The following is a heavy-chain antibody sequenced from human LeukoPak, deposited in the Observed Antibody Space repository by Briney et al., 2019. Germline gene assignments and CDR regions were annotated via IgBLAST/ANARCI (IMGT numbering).Heavy chain of an antibody. CDR2: INPSGGRT. D-gene: IGHD3-22*01. Sequence: ASVKVSCKASGYTFTSYYMHWVRQAPGQGLEWMGIINPSGGRTSYAQKFQGRVSMTRDMSTSTVYMELSSLRSEDTAVYYCARGPGEGGSSGYYYGKPEDPAEYYFDYWGQGTLVTVSS. CDR3: ARGPGEGGSSGYYYGKPEDPAEYYFDY. J-gene: IGHJ4*02. V-gene: IGHV1-46*01. CDR1: GYTFTSYY.